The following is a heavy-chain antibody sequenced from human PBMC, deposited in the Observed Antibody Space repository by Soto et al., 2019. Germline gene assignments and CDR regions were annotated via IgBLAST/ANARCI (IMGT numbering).Heavy chain of an antibody. CDR1: GGSISSGDYY. Sequence: SETLSLTCTVSGGSISSGDYYWSWIRQPPGKGLEWIGYIYYSGSTYYNPSLKSRVTISVDTSKNQFSLKLSSVTAADTAVYYCASQYYYDSSGSRTFDYWGQGTQVTVSS. V-gene: IGHV4-30-4*02. CDR2: IYYSGST. CDR3: ASQYYYDSSGSRTFDY. J-gene: IGHJ4*02. D-gene: IGHD3-22*01.